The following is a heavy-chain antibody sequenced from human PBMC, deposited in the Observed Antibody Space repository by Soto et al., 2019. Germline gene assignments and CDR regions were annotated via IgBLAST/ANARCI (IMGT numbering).Heavy chain of an antibody. CDR1: GGIFGSHG. D-gene: IGHD3-22*01. V-gene: IGHV1-69*01. Sequence: QVQLIQSEAEVKKPGSSVRVSCTASGGIFGSHGFSWVRQAPGQRLEWVGGFIPIFRTLTYTEKFQARVSIAADESKNTVYSDLSILTSEDTAVYYCVRDRRIYYSDPHDEFVASDYEMWGQGTMVSVSS. CDR2: FIPIFRTL. CDR3: VRDRRIYYSDPHDEFVASDYEM. J-gene: IGHJ3*02.